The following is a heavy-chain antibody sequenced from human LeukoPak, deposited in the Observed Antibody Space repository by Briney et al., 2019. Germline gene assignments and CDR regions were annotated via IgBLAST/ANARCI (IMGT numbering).Heavy chain of an antibody. CDR3: ARGSGDYSPHYFDY. J-gene: IGHJ4*02. Sequence: SETLSLTCAVYGGSFSGYYWSWIRQPPGKGLEWIGENNHSGSTNSNPSLKSRDTISVDTSKNQFSLKLSSVTAADTAVYYCARGSGDYSPHYFDYWGQGTLVTVSS. V-gene: IGHV4-34*04. CDR1: GGSFSGYY. CDR2: NNHSGST. D-gene: IGHD4-17*01.